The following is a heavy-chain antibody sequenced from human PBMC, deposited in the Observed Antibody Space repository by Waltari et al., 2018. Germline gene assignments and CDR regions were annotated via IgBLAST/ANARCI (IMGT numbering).Heavy chain of an antibody. Sequence: QLQLQESGPGLVKPSETLSLTCPVSGCAISSSSYYWGWIRQAPGKGLEWIGSIYYSGSTYYNPSLKSRVTISVDTSKNQFSLKLSSVTAADTAVYYCASSYDFWSGYYGAYYFDYWGQGTLVTVSS. CDR1: GCAISSSSYY. D-gene: IGHD3-3*01. CDR2: IYYSGST. V-gene: IGHV4-39*01. J-gene: IGHJ4*02. CDR3: ASSYDFWSGYYGAYYFDY.